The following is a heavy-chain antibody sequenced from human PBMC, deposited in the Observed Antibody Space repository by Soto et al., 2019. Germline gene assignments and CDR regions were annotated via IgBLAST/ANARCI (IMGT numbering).Heavy chain of an antibody. CDR2: ISYDGSNK. Sequence: QVQLVESGGGVVQPGRSLRLSCAASGFTFSSDAMHWVRQAPGKRLEWVAVISYDGSNKYYADSVKGRFTISRDNSKNMLYLQMNSLRAEDTAVYYCARPLWRDDYNWGYFDLWGRGTLVTVSS. CDR1: GFTFSSDA. CDR3: ARPLWRDDYNWGYFDL. D-gene: IGHD4-4*01. J-gene: IGHJ2*01. V-gene: IGHV3-30-3*01.